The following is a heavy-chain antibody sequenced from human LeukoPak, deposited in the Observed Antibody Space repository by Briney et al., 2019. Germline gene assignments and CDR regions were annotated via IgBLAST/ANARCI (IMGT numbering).Heavy chain of an antibody. CDR1: GYSFISYW. CDR3: ARRGSGDDYVWGNPADPFDY. J-gene: IGHJ4*02. V-gene: IGHV5-51*01. Sequence: GESLKISCKGSGYSFISYWIGWVRQMPGKGLEWMGIIYPGDSDTRYSPSLQGQVTISADKSISTAYLQWSSLKASDTAMYYCARRGSGDDYVWGNPADPFDYWGQGTLVTVSS. CDR2: IYPGDSDT. D-gene: IGHD3-16*01.